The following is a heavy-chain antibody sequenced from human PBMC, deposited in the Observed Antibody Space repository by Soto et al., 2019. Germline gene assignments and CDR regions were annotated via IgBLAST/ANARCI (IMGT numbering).Heavy chain of an antibody. CDR2: IKDKPRSYTT. CDR1: GFTLSAHY. CDR3: ADFTWGGSYFP. J-gene: IGHJ4*02. Sequence: EVQLVVSGGDLVQPGGSLRLSCVASGFTLSAHYMDWVRQAPGKGLEWVGRIKDKPRSYTTDYADSVKGRFTISRDNSKNSVFLQMNSLTTEDTATYYCADFTWGGSYFPWGQGTLVTVSS. V-gene: IGHV3-72*01. D-gene: IGHD2-15*01.